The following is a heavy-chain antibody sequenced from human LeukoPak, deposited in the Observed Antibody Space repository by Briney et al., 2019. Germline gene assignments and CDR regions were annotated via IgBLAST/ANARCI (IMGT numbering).Heavy chain of an antibody. CDR3: AKDRGIAVKINWFDP. CDR2: ISGSGGST. CDR1: GFTFSSYA. Sequence: GGSLRLSCAASGFTFSSYAMSWVRQAPGKGLEWVPAISGSGGSTYYADSVKGRFTISRDNSKNTLYLQMNSLRAEDTAVYYCAKDRGIAVKINWFDPWGQGTLVTVSS. D-gene: IGHD6-19*01. V-gene: IGHV3-23*01. J-gene: IGHJ5*02.